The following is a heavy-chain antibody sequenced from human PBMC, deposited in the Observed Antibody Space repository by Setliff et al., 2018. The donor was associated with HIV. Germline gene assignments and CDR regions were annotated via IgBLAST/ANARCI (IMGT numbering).Heavy chain of an antibody. CDR3: ARGMLRSSWYAHHDAFDI. CDR2: IYYSGST. D-gene: IGHD6-13*01. J-gene: IGHJ3*02. V-gene: IGHV4-59*01. Sequence: SETLSLTCTVSGGSISSYYWSWIRQPPGKGLEWIGYIYYSGSTNYNPSLKSRVTISVNTSKNQFSLKLSSVTAADTAVYYCARGMLRSSWYAHHDAFDIWGQGTMVTVSS. CDR1: GGSISSYY.